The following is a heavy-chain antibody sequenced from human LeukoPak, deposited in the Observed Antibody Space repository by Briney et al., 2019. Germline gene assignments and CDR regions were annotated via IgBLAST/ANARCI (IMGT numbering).Heavy chain of an antibody. V-gene: IGHV4-39*07. Sequence: PSETLSLTCTVSGGSISSSSYYWGWIRQPPGKGLEWIGSIYYSGSTNYNPSLKSRVTISVDTSKNQFSLKLSSVTAADTAVYYCARASIVGATPYYFDYWGQGTLVTVSS. J-gene: IGHJ4*02. CDR3: ARASIVGATPYYFDY. D-gene: IGHD1-26*01. CDR1: GGSISSSSYY. CDR2: IYYSGST.